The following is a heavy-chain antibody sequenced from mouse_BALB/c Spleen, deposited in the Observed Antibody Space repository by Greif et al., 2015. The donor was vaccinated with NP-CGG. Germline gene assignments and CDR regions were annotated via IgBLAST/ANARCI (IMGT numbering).Heavy chain of an antibody. J-gene: IGHJ3*01. CDR2: IYPGSGSI. D-gene: IGHD4-1*01. Sequence: LQQSGSELVRPGASVKLSCKASGYTFTSYWMHWVKQRPGQGLEWIGNIYPGSGSINYDEKFKSKATLTVDTSSSTAYMQLSSLTSEDSAAYYCTKLGGGAYWGQGTLVTVSA. CDR1: GYTFTSYW. CDR3: TKLGGGAY. V-gene: IGHV1S22*01.